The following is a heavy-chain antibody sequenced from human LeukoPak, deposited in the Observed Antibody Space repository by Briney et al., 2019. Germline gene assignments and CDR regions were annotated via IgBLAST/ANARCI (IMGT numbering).Heavy chain of an antibody. V-gene: IGHV4-59*01. J-gene: IGHJ6*03. CDR2: IYYSWST. Sequence: SETLSLTCTVSGDPISSNNWSWLRQPPGKGLEGLGFIYYSWSTNYSPSLKGRVTISLDTSQNQFSLKLSSVTAADTAVYYCARVTNIRMGVGYNYYYYMGVWGKGTTVTVSS. CDR3: ARVTNIRMGVGYNYYYYMGV. CDR1: GDPISSNN. D-gene: IGHD2-8*01.